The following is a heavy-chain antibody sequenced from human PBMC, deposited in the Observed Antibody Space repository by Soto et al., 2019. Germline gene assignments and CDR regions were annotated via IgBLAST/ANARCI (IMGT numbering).Heavy chain of an antibody. Sequence: QVQLQESGPGLVKPSQTLSLTCTVSGGSISSGGYYWSWIRQHPGKGLEWIGYIYYSGSTYYNPSLKSRVTISVDTSKNQFSLKLSSVTAADTAVYYCARVSVKDHIAAAGTAFDYWGQGTLVTVSS. V-gene: IGHV4-31*03. J-gene: IGHJ4*02. CDR2: IYYSGST. D-gene: IGHD6-13*01. CDR3: ARVSVKDHIAAAGTAFDY. CDR1: GGSISSGGYY.